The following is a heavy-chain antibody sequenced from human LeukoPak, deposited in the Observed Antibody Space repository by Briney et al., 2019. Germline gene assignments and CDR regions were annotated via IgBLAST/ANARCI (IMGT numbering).Heavy chain of an antibody. CDR3: ARVLSGQLWFGMDV. J-gene: IGHJ6*02. D-gene: IGHD5-18*01. CDR2: INPNSCGT. Sequence: ASVKVSCKASGYTFTGYYMHWVRQAPGQGLEWMGWINPNSCGTNYAQKFQGRVTMTRDTSISTAYMELSRLRSDDTAVYYCARVLSGQLWFGMDVWGQGTTVTVSS. V-gene: IGHV1-2*02. CDR1: GYTFTGYY.